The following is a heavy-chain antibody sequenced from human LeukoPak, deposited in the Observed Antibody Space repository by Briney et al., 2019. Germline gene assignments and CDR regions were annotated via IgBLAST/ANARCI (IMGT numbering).Heavy chain of an antibody. CDR3: ARRMELGYCSGGSCYSVGAFDI. V-gene: IGHV4-59*01. D-gene: IGHD2-15*01. CDR1: GGSISSYY. J-gene: IGHJ3*02. CDR2: IYYSGST. Sequence: SETLSLTCTVSGGSISSYYWSWIRQPPGKGLEWIGYIYYSGSTNYNPSLKSRVTISVDTSKNQFSLKLSSVTAADTAVYYCARRMELGYCSGGSCYSVGAFDIWGQGTMVTVSS.